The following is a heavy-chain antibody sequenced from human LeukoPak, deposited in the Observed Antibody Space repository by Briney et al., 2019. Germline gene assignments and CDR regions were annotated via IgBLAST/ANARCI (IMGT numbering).Heavy chain of an antibody. V-gene: IGHV3-64*01. D-gene: IGHD6-19*01. CDR1: GFTFRSYA. J-gene: IGHJ4*02. Sequence: GGSLRLSCAASGFTFRSYAMHWIRQAPGKGLEYVSAISSDGRITYYANSVKGRFTISRDNSKNTLYLQMGSLRADDTAVYYCARVSGWYWFVNWGQGTLVTVSS. CDR3: ARVSGWYWFVN. CDR2: ISSDGRIT.